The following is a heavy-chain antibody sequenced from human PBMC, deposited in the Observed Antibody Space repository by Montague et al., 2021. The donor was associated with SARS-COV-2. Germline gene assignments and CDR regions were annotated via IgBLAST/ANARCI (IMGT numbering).Heavy chain of an antibody. CDR1: GGSISSSSYY. V-gene: IGHV4-39*01. J-gene: IGHJ5*02. D-gene: IGHD3-3*01. CDR2: IYYSGST. CDR3: ARQEMGSVTVFGVVMHDKWLDP. Sequence: SETLSLTCTVSGGSISSSSYYWGWIRQPPGKGLEWIGNIYYSGSTYYNPSLKSRVTISVDTSKNQFSLKLSSVTAADTAVYYCARQEMGSVTVFGVVMHDKWLDPGGQGTLVTVSS.